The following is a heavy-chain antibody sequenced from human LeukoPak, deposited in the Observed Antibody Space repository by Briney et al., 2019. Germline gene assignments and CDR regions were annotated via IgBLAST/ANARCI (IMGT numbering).Heavy chain of an antibody. CDR1: GGAMSSSSYY. D-gene: IGHD3-10*01. V-gene: IGHV4-39*01. CDR2: IYYSGST. CDR3: ARPSITMVRGFDP. Sequence: SETLSLTCTFSGGAMSSSSYYWGRIRHPPGKGQEWIGSIYYSGSTYYNPSLKSRVTISVDTSKNQFSLKLSSVTAADTAVYYCARPSITMVRGFDPWGQGTLVTVSS. J-gene: IGHJ5*02.